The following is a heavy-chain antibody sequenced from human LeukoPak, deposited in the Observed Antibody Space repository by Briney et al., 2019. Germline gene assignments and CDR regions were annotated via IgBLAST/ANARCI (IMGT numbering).Heavy chain of an antibody. V-gene: IGHV4-39*07. CDR2: IYYSGST. Sequence: PSETLSLTCTVSGGSISSSSYYWGWIRQPPGKGLEWIGSIYYSGSTYYNPSLKSRVTISVDTSKNQFSLKLSSVTAADTAVYYCARGRLTGSGWQTNWFDPWGQGTLVTVSS. J-gene: IGHJ5*02. CDR3: ARGRLTGSGWQTNWFDP. D-gene: IGHD6-19*01. CDR1: GGSISSSSYY.